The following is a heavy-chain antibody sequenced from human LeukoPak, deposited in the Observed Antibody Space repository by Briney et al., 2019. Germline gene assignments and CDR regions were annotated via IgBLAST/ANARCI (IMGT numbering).Heavy chain of an antibody. CDR2: IKQDGSGK. CDR1: GFTFSNYW. CDR3: ARMSSSGYFL. J-gene: IGHJ4*02. V-gene: IGHV3-7*01. D-gene: IGHD3-22*01. Sequence: GGSLRLSCAASGFTFSNYWMSWVRQAPGKGLEGVANIKQDGSGKYYVDSMKGRFGISRDNAKNSLFLQMNSLRAEDTAVYYCARMSSSGYFLWGQGTLVTVSS.